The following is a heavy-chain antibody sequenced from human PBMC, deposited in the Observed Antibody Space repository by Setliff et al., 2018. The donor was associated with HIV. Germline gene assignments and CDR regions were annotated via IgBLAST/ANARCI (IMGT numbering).Heavy chain of an antibody. D-gene: IGHD6-19*01. CDR2: ISGYNGNT. CDR3: ARVPYRSAWFSGGHDAFDV. Sequence: VSVKVSCRASGYTFNRYGVSWVRQAPGQGLEWMGWISGYNGNTKYVQNLQGRVTMSTDTSTSTVYMELRSLRSDDTAVYYCARVPYRSAWFSGGHDAFDVWGQGTMVTVSS. J-gene: IGHJ3*01. CDR1: GYTFNRYG. V-gene: IGHV1-18*01.